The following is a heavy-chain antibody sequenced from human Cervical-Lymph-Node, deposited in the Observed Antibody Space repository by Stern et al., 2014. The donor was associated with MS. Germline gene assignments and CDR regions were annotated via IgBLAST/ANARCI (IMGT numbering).Heavy chain of an antibody. CDR2: IYYSGST. V-gene: IGHV4-39*01. Sequence: QVQLQESGPGLVKPSETLSLTCTVSGGSISSSSYYWGWIRQPPGKGLEWIGSIYYSGSTYYNPSLKSRFPIPVDTPKNQFPLKRSSVTAADTAVYYCASGGSFFFDYWGQGTLVTVSS. J-gene: IGHJ4*02. CDR3: ASGGSFFFDY. CDR1: GGSISSSSYY. D-gene: IGHD2-15*01.